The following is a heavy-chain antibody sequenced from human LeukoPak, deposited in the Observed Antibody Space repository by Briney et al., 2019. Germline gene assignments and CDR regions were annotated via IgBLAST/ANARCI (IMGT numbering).Heavy chain of an antibody. V-gene: IGHV3-9*01. Sequence: GGSLRLSCAASGFTFDDYAMPWVRPAPGKGLEWVSGTSWNSGSIGYADSVKGRFTISRDNAKNSLYLQMNSLRAEDTALYYCAKGNTITIVVVPAAYFDYWGQGTLVTVSS. CDR3: AKGNTITIVVVPAAYFDY. J-gene: IGHJ4*02. D-gene: IGHD2-2*01. CDR1: GFTFDDYA. CDR2: TSWNSGSI.